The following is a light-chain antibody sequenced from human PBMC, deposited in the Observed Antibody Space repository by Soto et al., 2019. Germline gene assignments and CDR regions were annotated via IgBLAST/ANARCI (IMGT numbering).Light chain of an antibody. V-gene: IGKV1-5*03. J-gene: IGKJ2*01. Sequence: DIQMTQSPSTLSASVGDRVTITCRASQSAFGWLAWYQQKPGKAPKLLLYKASTLESGVPPRSSGCGYGAEFSLTVNSLQLDDSATYCCQHYYSYPFTFGQGTKLEI. CDR1: QSAFGW. CDR3: QHYYSYPFT. CDR2: KAS.